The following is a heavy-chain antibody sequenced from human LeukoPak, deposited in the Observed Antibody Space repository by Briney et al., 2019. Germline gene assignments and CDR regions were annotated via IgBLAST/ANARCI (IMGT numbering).Heavy chain of an antibody. CDR3: ARHPSGYYDH. V-gene: IGHV4-39*01. D-gene: IGHD3-3*01. CDR2: IYYSGTT. J-gene: IGHJ4*02. Sequence: SETLSLTCIVSGGSISSSGYYWAWIRQPPGKGREWVGSIYYSGTTYYHPSLKGRVTISLDTSRNHFSLKLTSVTAADTAVSFCARHPSGYYDHWGQGAPVTVSS. CDR1: GGSISSSGYY.